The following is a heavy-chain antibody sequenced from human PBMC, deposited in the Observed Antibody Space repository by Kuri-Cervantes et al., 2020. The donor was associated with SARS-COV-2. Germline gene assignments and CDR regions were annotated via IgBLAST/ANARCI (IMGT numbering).Heavy chain of an antibody. CDR2: IYSGGSST. J-gene: IGHJ4*02. V-gene: IGHV3-23*03. CDR3: AKDGYPYCGGDCYSDY. D-gene: IGHD2-21*02. Sequence: GGSLRLSCAASGFTFGSYAMSWVRQAPGKGLEWVSVIYSGGSSTYYADSVKGRFTISRDNSKNTLYLQMNSLRAEDTAVYYCAKDGYPYCGGDCYSDYWGQGTLVTVSS. CDR1: GFTFGSYA.